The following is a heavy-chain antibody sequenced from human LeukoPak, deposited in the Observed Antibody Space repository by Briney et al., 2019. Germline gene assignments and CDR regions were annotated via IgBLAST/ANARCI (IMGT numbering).Heavy chain of an antibody. J-gene: IGHJ6*02. CDR3: ARGSGRFLEWLEYYYYGMDV. D-gene: IGHD3-3*01. CDR2: ISAYNGNT. CDR1: GYTFTSYG. V-gene: IGHV1-18*01. Sequence: ASVKVSCKASGYTFTSYGISGVRQAPGQGLEWMGWISAYNGNTNYAQKLQGRGTMTTDTSTSTAYMGLRTVRSDSTAVYYCARGSGRFLEWLEYYYYGMDVWGQGTTVTVSS.